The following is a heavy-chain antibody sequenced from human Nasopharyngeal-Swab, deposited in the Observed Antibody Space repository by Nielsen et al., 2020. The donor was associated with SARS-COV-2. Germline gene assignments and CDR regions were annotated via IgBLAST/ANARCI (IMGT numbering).Heavy chain of an antibody. Sequence: GESLKISCAASGFTFSSYWMFWVRQAPGKGLVWVSHINPDGSSTSHADSVKGRFTISRDNAKNTLYLQMNSLRAEDTAVYYCTRGGVTAGFDYWGQGTLVTVPS. J-gene: IGHJ4*02. V-gene: IGHV3-74*01. CDR1: GFTFSSYW. CDR2: INPDGSST. CDR3: TRGGVTAGFDY. D-gene: IGHD2-21*02.